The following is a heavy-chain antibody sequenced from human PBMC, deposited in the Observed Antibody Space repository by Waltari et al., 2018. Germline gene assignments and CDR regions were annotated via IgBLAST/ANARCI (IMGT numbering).Heavy chain of an antibody. V-gene: IGHV3-11*04. D-gene: IGHD1-1*01. CDR2: ISSSSIV. CDR1: GFTFSDYY. J-gene: IGHJ4*02. CDR3: ARVEGAYVGYSDY. Sequence: QVQLVESGGGLVKPGGSLRLSCAASGFTFSDYYMSWIRQATGKGLEWVSYISSSSIVYYADSVKGRFTISRDNAKNSLYLQMNILRVEDTAMYYCARVEGAYVGYSDYWGQGTLVTVSS.